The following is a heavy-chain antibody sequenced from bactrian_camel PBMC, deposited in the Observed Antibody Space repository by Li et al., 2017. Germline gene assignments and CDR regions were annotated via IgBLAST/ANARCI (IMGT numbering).Heavy chain of an antibody. V-gene: IGHV3S53*01. CDR2: ILENGTT. CDR3: NAYLEVGYSGPWCKDMTDY. J-gene: IGHJ4*01. D-gene: IGHD1*01. Sequence: HVQLVESGGGSVQAGGSLRLSCAGSGFRHSVCSMGWYRQAPGKERVVVSTILENGTTYYTDSVKGRFTISLDMAKDTVYLQMNSLKPEDTAMYYCNAYLEVGYSGPWCKDMTDYWGQGTQVTVS. CDR1: GFRHSVCS.